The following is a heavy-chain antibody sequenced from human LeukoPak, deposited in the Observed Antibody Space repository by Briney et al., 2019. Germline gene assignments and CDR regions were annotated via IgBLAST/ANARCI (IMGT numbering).Heavy chain of an antibody. Sequence: TGGSLRLSCAASGFTFSSYGMHWVRQAPGKGLEWVAVIWYDGSNKYYADSVKGRFTISRDNSKNTLYLQMNSLRAEDTAVYYCARVSPPWIQLPGDAFDIWGQGTMVTVSS. CDR1: GFTFSSYG. CDR3: ARVSPPWIQLPGDAFDI. D-gene: IGHD5-18*01. V-gene: IGHV3-33*01. CDR2: IWYDGSNK. J-gene: IGHJ3*02.